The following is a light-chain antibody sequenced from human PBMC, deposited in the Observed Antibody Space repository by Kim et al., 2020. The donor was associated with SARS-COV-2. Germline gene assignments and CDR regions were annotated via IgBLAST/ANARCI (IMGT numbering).Light chain of an antibody. CDR1: QSVSSSY. Sequence: EIVLTQSPGTLSLSPGERATLSCRASQSVSSSYLAWYQQKPGQAPRLLIYGASSRATGVPDRFSGSGSGTDFTLTITRLEPEDLAVYYCQQYGNSPHTFGQGTKVDIK. J-gene: IGKJ1*01. CDR2: GAS. CDR3: QQYGNSPHT. V-gene: IGKV3-20*01.